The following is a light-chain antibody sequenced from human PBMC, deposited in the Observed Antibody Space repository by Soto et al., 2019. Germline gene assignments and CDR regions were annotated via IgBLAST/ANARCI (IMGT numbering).Light chain of an antibody. Sequence: QSALTQPRSVSGSPGQSVTISCTGTSSDVGGYNYVSWYQQHPGRAPKLMIYDVNKRPSGVPDRFSGSKSGNRASQTISGLQAEDEADYYCCSYAGSYSYVFGAGTKLTVL. J-gene: IGLJ1*01. V-gene: IGLV2-11*01. CDR2: DVN. CDR3: CSYAGSYSYV. CDR1: SSDVGGYNY.